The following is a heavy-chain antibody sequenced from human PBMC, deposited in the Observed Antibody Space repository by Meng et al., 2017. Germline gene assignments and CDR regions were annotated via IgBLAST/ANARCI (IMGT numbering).Heavy chain of an antibody. J-gene: IGHJ4*02. CDR3: AKAVGWLHPNFDY. D-gene: IGHD5-24*01. V-gene: IGHV3-30*01. CDR2: ISYDGSNK. CDR1: GLTFSSNA. Sequence: GGSLRLSFAASGLTFSSNAMHWVRQAPGKGLEWVAVISYDGSNKYYADSVKGRFTISRDNSKNTLYLQMNSLRAEDTAVYYCAKAVGWLHPNFDYWGQGTLVTVSS.